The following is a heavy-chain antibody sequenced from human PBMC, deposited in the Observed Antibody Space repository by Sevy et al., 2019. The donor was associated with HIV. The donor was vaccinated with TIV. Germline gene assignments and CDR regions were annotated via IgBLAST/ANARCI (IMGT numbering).Heavy chain of an antibody. D-gene: IGHD1-1*01. J-gene: IGHJ5*02. Sequence: GGSLRLSCTASGFTFSTYTLTWVRQAPGKGLEWVSSITPDDTHYADSVRGRFRVSRDNSKNTLCLQMDSLTVDDTAVYYCARDAQTWRGPWYGTSGADRWGQGTLVTVSS. V-gene: IGHV3-23*01. CDR2: ITPDDT. CDR3: ARDAQTWRGPWYGTSGADR. CDR1: GFTFSTYT.